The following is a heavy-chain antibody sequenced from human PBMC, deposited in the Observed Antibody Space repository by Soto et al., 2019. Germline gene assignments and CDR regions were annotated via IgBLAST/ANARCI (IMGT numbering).Heavy chain of an antibody. J-gene: IGHJ4*02. CDR1: GYTFTSYA. CDR3: ARDRGCSGGSCYIDY. Sequence: ASVKVSCKASGYTFTSYAMHWVRQAPGQRLEWMGWINAGNGNTKYSQKFQGRVTITRDTSASTAYMELSSLRSEDTAVYYCARDRGCSGGSCYIDYWGQGTLVTVSS. D-gene: IGHD2-15*01. CDR2: INAGNGNT. V-gene: IGHV1-3*01.